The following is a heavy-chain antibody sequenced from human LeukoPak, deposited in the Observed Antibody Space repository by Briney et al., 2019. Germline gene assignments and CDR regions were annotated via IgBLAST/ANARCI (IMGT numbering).Heavy chain of an antibody. D-gene: IGHD6-19*01. J-gene: IGHJ4*02. CDR3: ARIAVADHYFDY. CDR2: ISGSGGST. V-gene: IGHV3-23*01. Sequence: GGSLRLSCVASGFTFSNYGMSWVRQAPGKGLEWVSAISGSGGSTYYADSVKGRFTISRDNSKNTLYLQMNSLRAEDTAVYYCARIAVADHYFDYWGQGTLVTVSS. CDR1: GFTFSNYG.